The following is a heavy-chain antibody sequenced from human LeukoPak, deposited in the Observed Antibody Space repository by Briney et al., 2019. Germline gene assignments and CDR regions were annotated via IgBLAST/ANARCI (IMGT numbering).Heavy chain of an antibody. Sequence: GASLRLSCAASGYTFSSYGMHWVRQAPGKGLEWVAFIRYDGSNKYYADSVKGRFTISRDNSKNTLYLQMNSLRAEDTAVYYCAKDRGVGITIFGVVDYWGQGTLVTVSS. J-gene: IGHJ4*02. CDR3: AKDRGVGITIFGVVDY. D-gene: IGHD3-3*01. V-gene: IGHV3-30*02. CDR1: GYTFSSYG. CDR2: IRYDGSNK.